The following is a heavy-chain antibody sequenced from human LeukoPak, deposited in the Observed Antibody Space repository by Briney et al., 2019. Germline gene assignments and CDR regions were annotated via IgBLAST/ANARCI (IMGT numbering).Heavy chain of an antibody. V-gene: IGHV1-8*01. CDR3: ARFRKHYYDSSGYFDY. CDR1: GYTFTSYD. J-gene: IGHJ4*02. Sequence: ASVKVSCKASGYTFTSYDINWVRQATGQGLEWMGWMNPNSGNTGYAQKFQGRVTMTRNTSISTAYMELSSLRSEDTAVYYCARFRKHYYDSSGYFDYWGQGTLVTVSS. CDR2: MNPNSGNT. D-gene: IGHD3-22*01.